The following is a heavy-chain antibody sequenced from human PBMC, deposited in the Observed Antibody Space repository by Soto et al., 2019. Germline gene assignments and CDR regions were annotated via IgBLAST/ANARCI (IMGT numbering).Heavy chain of an antibody. CDR1: GGTFSSYA. CDR2: IIPIFGTA. CDR3: ARDTRPENAPTGVFYDY. D-gene: IGHD3-10*01. V-gene: IGHV1-69*13. J-gene: IGHJ4*02. Sequence: ASVKVSCKASGGTFSSYAISWVRQAPGQGLEWMGGIIPIFGTANYAQKFQGRVTITADESTSTAYMELSSLRSEDTAVYYCARDTRPENAPTGVFYDYWGQGTLVTV.